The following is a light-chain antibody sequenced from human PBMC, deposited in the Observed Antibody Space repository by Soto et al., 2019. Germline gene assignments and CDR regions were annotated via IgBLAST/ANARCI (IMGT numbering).Light chain of an antibody. CDR1: QGISTY. J-gene: IGKJ2*01. V-gene: IGKV1-27*01. Sequence: DIQMTQSPSSLSASVGDRVTITCRASQGISTYLAWYQKKPGKILNLLIYAASTFQSGVPSRFSGSGSGADFTLTISSLQPEDVATYYCQEYNSVPYTFGQGTKLEIK. CDR2: AAS. CDR3: QEYNSVPYT.